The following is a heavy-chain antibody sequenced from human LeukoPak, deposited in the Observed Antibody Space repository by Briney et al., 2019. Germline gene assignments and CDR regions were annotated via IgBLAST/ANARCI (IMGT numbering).Heavy chain of an antibody. Sequence: GGSLRLSCAASGFTFSTYGMSWVRQAPGKGLEWVSAISGASGSTYYADSLKGRFTISRDNSKNTLYLQMNSLRVEDTAICYCAKRVAYSSGYYWDYWGQGTLVTVSS. CDR1: GFTFSTYG. V-gene: IGHV3-23*01. CDR2: ISGASGST. D-gene: IGHD6-19*01. CDR3: AKRVAYSSGYYWDY. J-gene: IGHJ4*02.